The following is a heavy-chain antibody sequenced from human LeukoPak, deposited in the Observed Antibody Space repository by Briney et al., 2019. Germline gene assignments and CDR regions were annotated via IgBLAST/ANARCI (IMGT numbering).Heavy chain of an antibody. D-gene: IGHD2-2*01. CDR3: ARQPSFDAIDI. Sequence: ASVQVSCKASGYTFTGYYMHWVRQAPGQGLEWMGWINPNSGGPNYAQEFQGRVTMTRGTSISTAYMELSRLRSDDTAVYYCARQPSFDAIDIWGQGTMVTVSS. V-gene: IGHV1-2*02. CDR1: GYTFTGYY. J-gene: IGHJ3*02. CDR2: INPNSGGP.